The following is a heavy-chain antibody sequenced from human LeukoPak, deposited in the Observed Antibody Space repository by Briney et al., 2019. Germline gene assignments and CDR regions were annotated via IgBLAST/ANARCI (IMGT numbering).Heavy chain of an antibody. CDR3: AREYSSGWNDY. CDR1: GFIFSSYE. D-gene: IGHD6-19*01. Sequence: GGSLRLSCAASGFIFSSYEMSWVRQAPGKGLEWVSYISSSGSTIYYADSVKGRFTISRDNAKNSLYLQMNSLRAEDTAVYYCAREYSSGWNDYWGQGTLVTVSS. V-gene: IGHV3-48*03. J-gene: IGHJ4*02. CDR2: ISSSGSTI.